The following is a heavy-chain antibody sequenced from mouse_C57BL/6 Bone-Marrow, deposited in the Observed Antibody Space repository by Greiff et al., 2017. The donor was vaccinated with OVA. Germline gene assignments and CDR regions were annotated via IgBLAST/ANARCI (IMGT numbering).Heavy chain of an antibody. CDR2: LSSGSSTL. CDR3: ARAMVTTTGVDY. CDR1: GFTFSDYG. J-gene: IGHJ2*01. Sequence: EVTLVASGGGLVKPGGSLKLSCAASGFTFSDYGLHWVRQAPEKGLEWVAYLSSGSSTLYYADTVKGRFTISRDNAKNTLFLQMTSLRSEDTAMYYCARAMVTTTGVDYWGQGTTLTVSS. D-gene: IGHD2-2*01. V-gene: IGHV5-17*01.